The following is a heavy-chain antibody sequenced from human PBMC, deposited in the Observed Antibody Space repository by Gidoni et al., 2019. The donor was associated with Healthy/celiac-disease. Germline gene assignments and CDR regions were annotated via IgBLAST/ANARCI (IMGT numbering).Heavy chain of an antibody. D-gene: IGHD3-10*01. V-gene: IGHV1-69*04. CDR2: IIPILGIA. Sequence: QVQLVQSGAEVKKPGSSVKVSCKASGGTFSSYAISWVRQAPGQGLEWMGRIIPILGIANYAQKFQGRVTITADKSTSTAYMEPSSLRSEDTAVYYCARVGGYGSGTEINWFDPWGQGTLVTVSS. CDR3: ARVGGYGSGTEINWFDP. CDR1: GGTFSSYA. J-gene: IGHJ5*02.